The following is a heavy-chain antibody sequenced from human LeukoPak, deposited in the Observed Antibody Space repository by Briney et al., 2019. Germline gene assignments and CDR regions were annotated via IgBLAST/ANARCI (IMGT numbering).Heavy chain of an antibody. CDR1: GYTFTSYG. CDR2: ISAYNGNT. Sequence: GASVKVSCKASGYTFTSYGISWVRQAPEQGLEWMGWISAYNGNTKNAQKLQGRVTMTTDTSTSTAYMELRSLRSDDTAVYYCARDGSLPGIVGAAKPFGYWGQGTLVTVSS. D-gene: IGHD1-26*01. V-gene: IGHV1-18*01. J-gene: IGHJ4*02. CDR3: ARDGSLPGIVGAAKPFGY.